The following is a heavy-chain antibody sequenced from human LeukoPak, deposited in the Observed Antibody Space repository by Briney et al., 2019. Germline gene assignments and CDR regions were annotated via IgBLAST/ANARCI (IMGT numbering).Heavy chain of an antibody. V-gene: IGHV3-23*01. CDR3: ARAVGATLWFDL. J-gene: IGHJ5*02. CDR2: ISGSGGST. D-gene: IGHD1-26*01. Sequence: GGSLRLSCAASGFTFSSYAMSWVRQAPGKGLEWVSAISGSGGSTYYADSVKGRFTISRDNSKNTLYLQMNSLRAEDTAVYYCARAVGATLWFDLWGQGTLVTVSS. CDR1: GFTFSSYA.